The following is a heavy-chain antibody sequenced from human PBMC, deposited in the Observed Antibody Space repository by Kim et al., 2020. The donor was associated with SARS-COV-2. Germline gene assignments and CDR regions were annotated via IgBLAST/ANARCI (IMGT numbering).Heavy chain of an antibody. CDR1: GFTFSSYG. CDR2: ISYDGSNK. V-gene: IGHV3-30*18. D-gene: IGHD5-18*01. CDR3: AKDGGYSYGYGY. J-gene: IGHJ4*02. Sequence: GGSLRLSCAASGFTFSSYGMHWVRQAPGKGLEWVAVISYDGSNKYYADSVKGRFTISRDNSKNTLYLQMNSLRAEDTAVYYCAKDGGYSYGYGYWGQGT.